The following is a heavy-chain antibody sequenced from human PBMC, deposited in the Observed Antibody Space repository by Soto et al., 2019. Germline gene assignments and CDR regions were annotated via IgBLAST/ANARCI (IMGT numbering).Heavy chain of an antibody. V-gene: IGHV3-64D*06. D-gene: IGHD4-17*01. Sequence: HPGGSLRLSCSASGFTFSMLSMHWVRQAPGKGLEYVSGISSNGDSTYYADSVKGRFTISRDNSKNTLYLQMSSLRAVDTAVYYCVHPRSTVQIPPTWGQGTLVTVSS. CDR2: ISSNGDST. CDR3: VHPRSTVQIPPT. J-gene: IGHJ5*02. CDR1: GFTFSMLS.